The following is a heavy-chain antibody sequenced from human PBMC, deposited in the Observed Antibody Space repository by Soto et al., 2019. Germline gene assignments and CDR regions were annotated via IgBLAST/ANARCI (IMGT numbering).Heavy chain of an antibody. CDR2: ITSKTGDQ. J-gene: IGHJ4*02. D-gene: IGHD3-22*01. Sequence: GGSLRLSCAASGFTFNKYSMNWVRQAPGKGLEWVSSITSKTGDQYYADSVKGRFIISRDNTKNSLSLQVTSLRDEDTAVYYCARDLMPNDRGLGDLAYWGQGTLVTVSS. V-gene: IGHV3-21*06. CDR1: GFTFNKYS. CDR3: ARDLMPNDRGLGDLAY.